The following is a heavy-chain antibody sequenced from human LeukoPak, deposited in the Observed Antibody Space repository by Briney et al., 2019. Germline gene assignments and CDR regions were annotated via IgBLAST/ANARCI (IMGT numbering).Heavy chain of an antibody. CDR2: IIPIFGTA. D-gene: IGHD5-24*01. CDR3: ARRGDGYNLYWFDP. J-gene: IGHJ5*02. CDR1: GGTFSSYA. V-gene: IGHV1-69*01. Sequence: RASVKVSCKASGGTFSSYAISWARQAPGQGLEWMGGIIPIFGTANYAQKFQDRVTITADESTSTAYMELSNLRSEDTAVYYCARRGDGYNLYWFDPWGQGTLVTVSS.